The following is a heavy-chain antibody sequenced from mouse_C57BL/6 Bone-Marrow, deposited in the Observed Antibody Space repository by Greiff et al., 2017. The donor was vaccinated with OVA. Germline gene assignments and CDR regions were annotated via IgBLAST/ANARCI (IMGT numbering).Heavy chain of an antibody. D-gene: IGHD3-1*01. Sequence: EVKLMESGGGLVQSGCSLRLSCATSGFTFSDFYMEWVRQAPGKGLEWIAVSRNKANDYTTEYSASVKGRFIVSSDTSPSILYLQMNARRAEDAARYYCARDAGDCTYWYFDVWGTGTTVTVSS. V-gene: IGHV7-1*01. CDR1: GFTFSDFY. J-gene: IGHJ1*03. CDR3: ARDAGDCTYWYFDV. CDR2: SRNKANDYTT.